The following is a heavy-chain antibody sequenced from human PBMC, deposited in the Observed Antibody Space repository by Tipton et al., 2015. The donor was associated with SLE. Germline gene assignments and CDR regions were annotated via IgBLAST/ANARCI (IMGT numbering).Heavy chain of an antibody. CDR3: AKGPIVYTYDRSGYEFYD. CDR1: GFTFTSFA. D-gene: IGHD3-22*01. Sequence: SLRLSCAASGFTFTSFAMNWVRQAPGKGLEWVSSISGSGGGRYYADSVKGRFTISRDTSKNTLYLQMNSLRVDDTAVYYCAKGPIVYTYDRSGYEFYDWGQGTLVTVSS. CDR2: ISGSGGGR. V-gene: IGHV3-23*01. J-gene: IGHJ4*02.